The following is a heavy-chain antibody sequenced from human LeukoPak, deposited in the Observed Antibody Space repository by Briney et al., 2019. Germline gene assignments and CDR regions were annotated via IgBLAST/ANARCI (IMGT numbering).Heavy chain of an antibody. J-gene: IGHJ4*02. V-gene: IGHV3-11*04. D-gene: IGHD6-13*01. CDR2: ISSDGTAN. CDR3: VREFWYRFDN. CDR1: GFIFSDYY. Sequence: GGSLRLSCAASGFIFSDYYMSWIRQAPGKGLEFVSYISSDGTANYYADSVKGRFTISGDNAQISVYLEMTNLRAEDTAVYYCVREFWYRFDNWGQGTVVTVSS.